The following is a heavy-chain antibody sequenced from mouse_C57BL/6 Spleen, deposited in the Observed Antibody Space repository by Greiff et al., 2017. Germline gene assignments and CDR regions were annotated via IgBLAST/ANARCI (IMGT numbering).Heavy chain of an antibody. CDR2: INYDGSST. CDR1: GFTFSDYY. J-gene: IGHJ1*03. D-gene: IGHD1-1*01. CDR3: ARDLGYGSSYDV. V-gene: IGHV5-16*01. Sequence: EVMLVESEGGLVQPGSSMKLSCTASGFTFSDYYMAWVRQVPEKGLEWVANINYDGSSTYYLDSLKSRFIISRDNAKNILYLQMSSLKSEDTATYYCARDLGYGSSYDVWGTGTTVTVSS.